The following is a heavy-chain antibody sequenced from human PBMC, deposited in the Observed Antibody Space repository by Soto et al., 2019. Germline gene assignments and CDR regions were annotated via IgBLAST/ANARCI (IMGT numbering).Heavy chain of an antibody. CDR1: EGPFSSYS. CDR3: ARGWSGDNWFAP. J-gene: IGHJ5*02. Sequence: QVQLVQSGAEVKKPGSSVKVSCRASEGPFSSYSVIWMRQAPGQALEWLGGLMPMTDEVNYARELQGRLSITGDESTNTAYMELSSLRPEDTAVYYCARGWSGDNWFAPWGQGTPVIVSS. D-gene: IGHD3-3*01. CDR2: LMPMTDEV. V-gene: IGHV1-69*01.